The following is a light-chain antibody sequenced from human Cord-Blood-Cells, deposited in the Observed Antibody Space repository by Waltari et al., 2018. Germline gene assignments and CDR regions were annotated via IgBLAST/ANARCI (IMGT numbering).Light chain of an antibody. Sequence: DIVMTQSPDSLAVSLGARATINCKSSQSVLYSSNNKNCLAWYQQKPGQPPKLLIYWASTRESGVPDRFRVSGSGADFTLTISSLQAEDVAVYYCQQYYSTPWTFGQGTKVEIK. J-gene: IGKJ1*01. V-gene: IGKV4-1*01. CDR3: QQYYSTPWT. CDR2: WAS. CDR1: QSVLYSSNNKNC.